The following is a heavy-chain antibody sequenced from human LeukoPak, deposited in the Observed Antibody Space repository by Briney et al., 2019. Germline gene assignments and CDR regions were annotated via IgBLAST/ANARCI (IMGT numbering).Heavy chain of an antibody. Sequence: ASVKVSCKASGYTFTGYYMHWVRQAPGQGLEWMGWINPNSGGTTYAQKFQGRVTMTRDTSISTAYMELSRLGSDDTAIYYCARPSSDFLYYFEYWGQGTLVTVSS. D-gene: IGHD2/OR15-2a*01. V-gene: IGHV1-2*02. CDR1: GYTFTGYY. J-gene: IGHJ4*02. CDR3: ARPSSDFLYYFEY. CDR2: INPNSGGT.